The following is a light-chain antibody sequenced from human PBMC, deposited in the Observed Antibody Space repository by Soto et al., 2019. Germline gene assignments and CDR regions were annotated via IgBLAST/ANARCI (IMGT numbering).Light chain of an antibody. J-gene: IGLJ7*01. V-gene: IGLV2-23*02. Sequence: QSALTQPASVSGSPGQSITISCTGTSSDVGRHHLVSWYQQHPGQAPKLMIYEVSKRPLGVSTRFSASKSGNTASPTISGLQAEDEADYYCCSYGGSRAVFGGGTQLTVL. CDR2: EVS. CDR1: SSDVGRHHL. CDR3: CSYGGSRAV.